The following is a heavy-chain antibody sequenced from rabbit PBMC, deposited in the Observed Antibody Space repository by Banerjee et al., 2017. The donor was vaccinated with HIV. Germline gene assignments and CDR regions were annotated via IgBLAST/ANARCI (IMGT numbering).Heavy chain of an antibody. V-gene: IGHV1S43*01. D-gene: IGHD1-1*01. J-gene: IGHJ3*01. CDR3: ARRSSSSGADYYPL. CDR1: GIDISRYN. Sequence: QEQLEESGGDLVKPGASRTLTCKASGIDISRYNMQWVRQSPEKGLEYIGYIHYDGRTYYASWVNGRFTISRSTSLNTVDLKMTSLTVADTATYFCARRSSSSGADYYPLWGQGTLVTVS. CDR2: IHYDGRT.